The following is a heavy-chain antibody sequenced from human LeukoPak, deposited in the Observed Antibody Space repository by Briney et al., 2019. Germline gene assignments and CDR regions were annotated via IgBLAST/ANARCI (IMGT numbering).Heavy chain of an antibody. J-gene: IGHJ4*02. CDR1: GFTFSSYW. V-gene: IGHV3-7*03. CDR2: IKQDGSEK. CDR3: AKDRSYGYGIDY. D-gene: IGHD5-18*01. Sequence: GSLRLSCAASGFTFSSYWMSWVRQAPGKGLERVANIKQDGSEKYYVDSVKGRFTISRDNAKNSLYLQMNSLRAEDMALYYCAKDRSYGYGIDYWGQGTLVTVSS.